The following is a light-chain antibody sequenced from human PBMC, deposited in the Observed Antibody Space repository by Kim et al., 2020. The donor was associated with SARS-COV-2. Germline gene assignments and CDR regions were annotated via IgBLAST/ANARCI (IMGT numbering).Light chain of an antibody. V-gene: IGLV3-1*01. Sequence: SYELTQPPSVSVSPGQTASITCSGDKLGDKYACWYQQKPGQSPVLVIYQDNKRPSGIPERFSGSNSGNTATLTISGTQAMDEADYYCQAWDSSTHWVFGG. CDR2: QDN. CDR1: KLGDKY. CDR3: QAWDSSTHWV. J-gene: IGLJ3*02.